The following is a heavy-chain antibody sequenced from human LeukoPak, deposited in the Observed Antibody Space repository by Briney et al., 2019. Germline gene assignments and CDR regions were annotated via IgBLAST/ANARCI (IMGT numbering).Heavy chain of an antibody. Sequence: SETLSLTCTVSGGSISSSSYYWSWIRQPAGKGLEWIGRIFTSGSTNYNPSLKSRVTISLDTSKNQFSLNLNAVTAADTAVYYCTREGYSSPDYWGQGTLVTVSS. CDR3: TREGYSSPDY. V-gene: IGHV4-61*02. D-gene: IGHD5-18*01. CDR2: IFTSGST. CDR1: GGSISSSSYY. J-gene: IGHJ4*02.